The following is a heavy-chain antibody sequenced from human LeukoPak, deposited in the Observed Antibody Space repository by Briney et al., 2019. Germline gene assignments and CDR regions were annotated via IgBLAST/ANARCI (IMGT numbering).Heavy chain of an antibody. D-gene: IGHD5-12*01. J-gene: IGHJ4*02. CDR1: GGTFSSYA. Sequence: GSSVKISCKASGGTFSSYAISWVRQAPGQGLECMGGIIPIFGTANYAQKFQGRVTITTDESTSTAYMELSSLRSEDTAVYYCARGYSGYDYIPDYWGQGTLVTVSS. V-gene: IGHV1-69*05. CDR2: IIPIFGTA. CDR3: ARGYSGYDYIPDY.